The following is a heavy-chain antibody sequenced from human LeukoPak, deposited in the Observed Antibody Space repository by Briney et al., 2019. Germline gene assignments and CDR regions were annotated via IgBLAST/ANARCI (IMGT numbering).Heavy chain of an antibody. J-gene: IGHJ4*02. CDR2: ISSSGSTI. Sequence: PGGSLRLSCTASGFTFGDYAMNWFRQAPGKGLEWVSYISSSGSTIYYADSVKGRFTISRDNAKNSLYLQMNSLRAEDTAVYYCARGYYDSSGPLGYWGQGTLVTVSS. CDR1: GFTFGDYA. D-gene: IGHD3-22*01. CDR3: ARGYYDSSGPLGY. V-gene: IGHV3-11*04.